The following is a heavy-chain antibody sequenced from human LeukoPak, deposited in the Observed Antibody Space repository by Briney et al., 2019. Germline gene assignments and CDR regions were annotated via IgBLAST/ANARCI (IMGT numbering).Heavy chain of an antibody. J-gene: IGHJ6*04. CDR1: GGSISSYY. D-gene: IGHD6-13*01. V-gene: IGHV4-59*01. CDR3: ASFRRTLSSSWPNKNYYYYGMGV. Sequence: SETLSLTCTVSGGSISSYYWSWIRQPPGKGLEWIGYIYYSGSTNYNPSLKSRVTISVDTSKNQFSLKLSSVTAADTAVYYCASFRRTLSSSWPNKNYYYYGMGVWGKGTTVTVSS. CDR2: IYYSGST.